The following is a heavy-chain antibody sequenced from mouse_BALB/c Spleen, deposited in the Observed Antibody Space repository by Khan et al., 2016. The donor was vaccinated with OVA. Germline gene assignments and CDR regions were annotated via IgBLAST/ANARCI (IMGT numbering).Heavy chain of an antibody. CDR1: GYTFTNYG. CDR2: INTYTGEP. J-gene: IGHJ1*01. Sequence: QIQLVQSGPELKKPGETVKISCTASGYTFTNYGMNWVQQAPGKGLKWMGWINTYTGEPTYADDFKGRFVFSLETCASAAYLQIINLKNKDMPTCVSARFSSYWYADVWGAGTTVTVSS. V-gene: IGHV9-1*02. CDR3: ARFSSYWYADV.